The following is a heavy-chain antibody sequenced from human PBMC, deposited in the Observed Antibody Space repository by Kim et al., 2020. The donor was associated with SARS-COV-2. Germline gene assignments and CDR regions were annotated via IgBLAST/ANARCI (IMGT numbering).Heavy chain of an antibody. CDR1: GFTFSSYA. CDR2: ISYDGSNK. D-gene: IGHD3-22*01. Sequence: GGSLRLSCAASGFTFSSYAMHWVRQAPGKGLEWVAVISYDGSNKYYADSVKGRFTISRDNSKNTLYLQMNSLRAEDTAVYYCARDPFGSSGYPPLYWGQG. J-gene: IGHJ4*02. V-gene: IGHV3-30-3*01. CDR3: ARDPFGSSGYPPLY.